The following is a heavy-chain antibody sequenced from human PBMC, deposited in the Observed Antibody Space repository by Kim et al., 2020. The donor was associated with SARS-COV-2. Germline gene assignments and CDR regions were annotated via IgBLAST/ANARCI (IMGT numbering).Heavy chain of an antibody. CDR1: GFTFSSYS. J-gene: IGHJ4*02. D-gene: IGHD3-9*01. V-gene: IGHV3-21*01. Sequence: GGSLRLSCAASGFTFSSYSMNWVRQAPGKGLEWVSSISSSSSYIYYADSVKGRFTISRDNAKNSLYLQMNSLRAEDTAVYYCARDPKLRYFDWLLEPSFYFDYWGQGTLVTVSS. CDR2: ISSSSSYI. CDR3: ARDPKLRYFDWLLEPSFYFDY.